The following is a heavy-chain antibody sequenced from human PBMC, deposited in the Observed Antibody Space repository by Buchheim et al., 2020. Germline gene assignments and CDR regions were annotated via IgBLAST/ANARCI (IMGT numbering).Heavy chain of an antibody. V-gene: IGHV1-2*02. CDR2: INPNSGGP. D-gene: IGHD6-19*01. Sequence: QVQLVQSGAEVKKPGASVKVSCKASGYTFTGYYMHWVRQAPGQGLEWMGWINPNSGGPNYAQKFQGRVTMTRDTSISTAYMELSRLRSDDTAVYYCARSTRRFQVAGIFSLGYFDYWGQGTL. CDR3: ARSTRRFQVAGIFSLGYFDY. J-gene: IGHJ4*02. CDR1: GYTFTGYY.